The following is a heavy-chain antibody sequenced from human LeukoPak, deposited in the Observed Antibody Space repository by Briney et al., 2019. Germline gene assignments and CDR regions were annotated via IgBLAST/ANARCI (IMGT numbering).Heavy chain of an antibody. CDR3: AKEAGDWFDP. Sequence: GGSLRLSCAASGFTFDDYAMHWVWQAPGKGLEWVSGISWNSVDIGYADSVRGRFTISRDNAKNSLYLQMNSLRAEDTALYYCAKEAGDWFDPWGQGTLVTVSS. CDR2: ISWNSVDI. D-gene: IGHD3-10*01. J-gene: IGHJ5*02. V-gene: IGHV3-9*01. CDR1: GFTFDDYA.